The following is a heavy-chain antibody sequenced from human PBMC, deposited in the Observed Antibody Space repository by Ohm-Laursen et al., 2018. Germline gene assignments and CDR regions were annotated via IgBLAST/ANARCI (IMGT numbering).Heavy chain of an antibody. CDR2: ISSSSSYI. CDR3: AREGPPGLEYYEFEGREAFDI. V-gene: IGHV3-21*01. Sequence: SLRLSCAASGFIFSRYSMNWIRQAPGKGLEWASSISSSSSYIYYPDSVKGRFTISRDNAKNSLYLQMKSLRAEDTAVYYCAREGPPGLEYYEFEGREAFDIWGQGTMVTVSS. J-gene: IGHJ3*02. D-gene: IGHD3-16*01. CDR1: GFIFSRYS.